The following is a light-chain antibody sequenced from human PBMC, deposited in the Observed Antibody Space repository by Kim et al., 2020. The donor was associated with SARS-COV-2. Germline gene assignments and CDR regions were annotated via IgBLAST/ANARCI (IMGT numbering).Light chain of an antibody. J-gene: IGLJ2*01. CDR3: ETLDSNTQI. Sequence: QPVLTQSSSASASLGSSVKLTCTLSSGHSTYIIAWHQQQPGRAPRHLMKLHGSGTYNKGSGVPDRFSGSSSGADRYLTISNLQSEDEADYYCETLDSNTQIFGGGTQLTVL. V-gene: IGLV4-60*03. CDR1: SGHSTYI. CDR2: LHGSGTY.